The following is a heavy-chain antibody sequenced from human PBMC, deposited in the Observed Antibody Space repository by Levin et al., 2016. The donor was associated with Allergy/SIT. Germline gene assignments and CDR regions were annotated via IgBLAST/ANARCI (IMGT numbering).Heavy chain of an antibody. D-gene: IGHD6-19*01. CDR3: ARLSSSGWLGEAEYFQH. J-gene: IGHJ1*01. Sequence: PGKGLEWIGSIYYSGSTYYNPSLKSRVTISVDTSKNQFSLKLSSVTAADTAVYYCARLSSSGWLGEAEYFQHWGQGTLVTVSS. CDR2: IYYSGST. V-gene: IGHV4-39*01.